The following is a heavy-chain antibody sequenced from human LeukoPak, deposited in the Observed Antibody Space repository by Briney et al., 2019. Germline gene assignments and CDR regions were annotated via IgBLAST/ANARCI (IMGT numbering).Heavy chain of an antibody. J-gene: IGHJ2*01. Sequence: SETLSLTCTVSGASMSSNYWSWIRQPPGKGLEWIGYIYHSGNTNYSPSLESRVSISVDTSKNQFSLKLSSVTAADTAVYYCATFGSGNWYFDLWGRGTLVTVSS. CDR3: ATFGSGNWYFDL. V-gene: IGHV4-59*01. CDR1: GASMSSNY. CDR2: IYHSGNT. D-gene: IGHD3-10*01.